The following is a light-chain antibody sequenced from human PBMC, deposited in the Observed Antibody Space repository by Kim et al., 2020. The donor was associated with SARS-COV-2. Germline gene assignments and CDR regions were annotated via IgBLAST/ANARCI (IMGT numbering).Light chain of an antibody. J-gene: IGLJ3*02. Sequence: NATITDSGSSSDMGDNPVNCYQPLPGTAPKLLIYPHSHRPSGVPGRFSVSKSGTSDSLAIGGLQSEDEAGYYCTTWDDSLNGPVFGGGTQLTVL. V-gene: IGLV1-44*01. CDR3: TTWDDSLNGPV. CDR2: PHS. CDR1: SSDMGDNP.